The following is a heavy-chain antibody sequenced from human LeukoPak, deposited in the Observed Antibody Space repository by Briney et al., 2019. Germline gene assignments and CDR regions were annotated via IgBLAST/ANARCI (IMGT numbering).Heavy chain of an antibody. CDR3: ARGGASSRPFHY. D-gene: IGHD3-10*01. J-gene: IGHJ4*02. Sequence: KPAETLSLTCTVSGGSISSYYWSWIRQPPGKGLEWIGFIHYTGTTNYNPSLKSRVSISVDTSKNQFSLKLSSVTAADSAVYYCARGGASSRPFHYWGQGTLVTFSS. V-gene: IGHV4-59*01. CDR2: IHYTGTT. CDR1: GGSISSYY.